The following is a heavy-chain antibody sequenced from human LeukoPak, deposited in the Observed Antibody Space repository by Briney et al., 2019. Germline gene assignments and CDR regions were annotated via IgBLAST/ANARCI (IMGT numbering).Heavy chain of an antibody. CDR2: IYSGGST. Sequence: GGSLRLSCAASGFTVSSNYMSWVRQAPGKGLEWVSVIYSGGSTYYADSVKGRFTISRDNSKNTLYLQMNSLRAEGTAVYYCAREKIGYNSALDGMAVWGQGTTVTVSS. CDR1: GFTVSSNY. V-gene: IGHV3-66*01. J-gene: IGHJ6*02. D-gene: IGHD6-19*01. CDR3: AREKIGYNSALDGMAV.